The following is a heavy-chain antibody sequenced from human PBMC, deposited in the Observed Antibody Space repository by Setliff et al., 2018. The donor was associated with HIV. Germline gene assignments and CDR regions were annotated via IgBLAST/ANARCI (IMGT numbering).Heavy chain of an antibody. Sequence: PSETLSLTCAVSGYSISGGYYWGWIRQPPGKGLEWIGSIYHSGTTYYNPSLKSRVTISLDTSKNQFSLKLSSVTAADTAVYYCARVVSSWGSYRLRPYYFDYWGQGTLVTVSS. CDR1: GYSISGGYY. CDR2: IYHSGTT. D-gene: IGHD3-16*02. CDR3: ARVVSSWGSYRLRPYYFDY. J-gene: IGHJ4*02. V-gene: IGHV4-38-2*01.